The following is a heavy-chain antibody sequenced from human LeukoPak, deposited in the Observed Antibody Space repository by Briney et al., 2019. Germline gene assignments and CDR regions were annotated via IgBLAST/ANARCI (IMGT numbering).Heavy chain of an antibody. CDR1: GYTLTELS. V-gene: IGHV1-24*01. CDR2: FDPEDGET. J-gene: IGHJ5*02. CDR3: ATVMIGWFDP. D-gene: IGHD3-22*01. Sequence: ASVKVSCKVSGYTLTELSMHWVRQAPGKGLEWMGGFDPEDGETIYAQKFQGRVTITADESTSTAYMELSSLRSEDTAVYYCATVMIGWFDPWGQGTLVTVSS.